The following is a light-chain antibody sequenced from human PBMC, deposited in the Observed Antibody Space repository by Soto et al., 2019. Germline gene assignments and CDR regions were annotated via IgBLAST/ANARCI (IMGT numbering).Light chain of an antibody. CDR2: DVS. CDR1: NIGDKG. CDR3: QVWGSIDGHHVA. J-gene: IGLJ2*01. Sequence: SSELTQPPSMSVTPGQTARIACGGHNIGDKGVHWYQQKPGQAPVLVVYDVSVRPSGVPERFSGSNSGTTATLTISRVEAGDEADYYCQVWGSIDGHHVAFGGGTKLTVL. V-gene: IGLV3-21*02.